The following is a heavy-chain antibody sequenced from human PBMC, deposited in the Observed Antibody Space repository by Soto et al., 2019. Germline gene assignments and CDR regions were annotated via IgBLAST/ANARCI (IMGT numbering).Heavy chain of an antibody. Sequence: EVQLVESGGGLVQPGGSLRLSCAASGFTFDDYSMNWVRQAPGKGLEWVSGIRDSGGNTYYADSVKGRFTISRDNSKNTVYLQMNSLRAEDTAVYYCAKSGGFSGYDWRGYYYYGMDVWGQGTTVTVSS. D-gene: IGHD5-12*01. V-gene: IGHV3-23*04. CDR3: AKSGGFSGYDWRGYYYYGMDV. CDR1: GFTFDDYS. J-gene: IGHJ6*02. CDR2: IRDSGGNT.